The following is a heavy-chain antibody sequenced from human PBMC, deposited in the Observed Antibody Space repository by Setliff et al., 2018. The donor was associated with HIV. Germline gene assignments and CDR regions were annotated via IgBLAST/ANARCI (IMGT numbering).Heavy chain of an antibody. CDR2: IYHSGST. CDR3: AAFFVTPLTTQDF. V-gene: IGHV4-34*01. Sequence: SETLSLTCAVYGQSISGYYWSWIRQTPGKGLEWIGEIYHSGSTYYNPSLKSRVTISRDTSTNQFSLKVSSVTAADTAIYYCAAFFVTPLTTQDFWGQGTLVTVSS. D-gene: IGHD4-17*01. CDR1: GQSISGYY. J-gene: IGHJ4*02.